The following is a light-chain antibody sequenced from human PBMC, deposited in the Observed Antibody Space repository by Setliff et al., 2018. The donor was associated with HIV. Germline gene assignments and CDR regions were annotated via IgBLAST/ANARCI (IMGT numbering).Light chain of an antibody. Sequence: QSALTQPASVSGSPGQSITISCTGTSSDVGGYSYVSWYQQHPGRAPKLIIYEVKNRPSGVSSRFSGSKSGSTASLTISGLQAEDEADYYCSSYAITNTLPFGTGTKVTVL. J-gene: IGLJ1*01. CDR2: EVK. V-gene: IGLV2-14*01. CDR3: SSYAITNTLP. CDR1: SSDVGGYSY.